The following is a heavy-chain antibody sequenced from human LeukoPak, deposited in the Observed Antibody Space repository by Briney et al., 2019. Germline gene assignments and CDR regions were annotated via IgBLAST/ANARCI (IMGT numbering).Heavy chain of an antibody. CDR2: INPNSGDT. D-gene: IGHD2-2*01. CDR1: GFTFTNYL. CDR3: ARGPTTRLDF. J-gene: IGHJ4*02. V-gene: IGHV1-2*02. Sequence: GASVKVSCKSFGFTFTNYLLHWVRQAPGQGLQWMGWINPNSGDTSYSRNFQGRVTMTGDTSISTAYMELFRLTSDDTALYYCARGPTTRLDFWGQGTLVTVSS.